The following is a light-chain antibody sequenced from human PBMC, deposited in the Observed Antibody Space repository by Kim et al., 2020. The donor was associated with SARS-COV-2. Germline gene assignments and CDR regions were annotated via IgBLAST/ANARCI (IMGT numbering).Light chain of an antibody. J-gene: IGKJ3*01. CDR2: GAS. Sequence: SARERATLSCRASQSVSSNLAWYQQKPGQAPRLLIYGASTRATGIPARFSGSGSGTEFTLTISSLQSEDFAVYYCQQYNNWPPFTFGPGTKVDIK. CDR3: QQYNNWPPFT. CDR1: QSVSSN. V-gene: IGKV3-15*01.